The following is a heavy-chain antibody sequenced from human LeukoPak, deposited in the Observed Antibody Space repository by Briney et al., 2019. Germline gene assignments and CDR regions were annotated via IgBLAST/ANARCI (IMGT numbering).Heavy chain of an antibody. CDR2: IYRGGST. J-gene: IGHJ4*02. V-gene: IGHV3-66*02. Sequence: PGGPRRLSCAASGFTVRSNYMSWVPKAPGKGLEGFSVIYRGGSTYYADSVKGRFTISRDNSKNTLYLQMNSLRAEDTAVYYWARSTVGATPGYWGQGTLVTVSS. CDR1: GFTVRSNY. CDR3: ARSTVGATPGY. D-gene: IGHD1-26*01.